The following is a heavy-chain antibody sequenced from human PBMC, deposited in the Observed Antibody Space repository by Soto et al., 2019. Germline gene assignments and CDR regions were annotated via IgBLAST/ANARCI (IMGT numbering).Heavy chain of an antibody. CDR3: SLGISYYWDY. CDR1: GFTIRAYA. CDR2: ITGRGDNT. D-gene: IGHD2-21*01. Sequence: DVQLLESGGDLVQPGGSPRLSCAVSGFTIRAYAMSWARRAPGKGLEWVAAITGRGDNTHYEESVKGRFTISRDDSKNTLYLQMNTRRVDDTGIYYCSLGISYYWDYWGQGIQVTVSS. V-gene: IGHV3-23*01. J-gene: IGHJ4*02.